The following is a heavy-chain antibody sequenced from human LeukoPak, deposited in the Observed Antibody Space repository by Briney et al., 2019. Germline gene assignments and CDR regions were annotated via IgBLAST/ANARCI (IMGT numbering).Heavy chain of an antibody. V-gene: IGHV3-20*04. CDR2: INWNGGKT. J-gene: IGHJ4*02. CDR1: GFTFDDYG. Sequence: RSGGSLRLSCAASGFTFDDYGMRWVRQAPGKGLEWVSGINWNGGKTGYADSVKGRFTISRDNAKNSLYLQMNSLRAEDTALYYCAGAGSGSYYNLDYWGQGTLVTVSS. CDR3: AGAGSGSYYNLDY. D-gene: IGHD3-10*01.